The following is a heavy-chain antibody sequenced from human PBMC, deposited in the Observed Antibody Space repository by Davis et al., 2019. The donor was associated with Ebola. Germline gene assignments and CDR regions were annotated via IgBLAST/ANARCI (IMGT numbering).Heavy chain of an antibody. J-gene: IGHJ4*02. CDR1: GFTFSDYY. CDR3: ARGSYCTSRTCLFDY. CDR2: ISSSGSTI. V-gene: IGHV3-11*01. D-gene: IGHD2-8*01. Sequence: GESLKISCAASGFTFSDYYMSWIRQAPGKGLEWVSYISSSGSTIYYADSVKGRFTISRDNAKNSLYLQMNSLRAEDTALFYCARGSYCTSRTCLFDYWGQGTLVTVSS.